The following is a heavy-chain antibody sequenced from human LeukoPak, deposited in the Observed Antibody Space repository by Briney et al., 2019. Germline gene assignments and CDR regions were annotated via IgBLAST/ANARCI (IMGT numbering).Heavy chain of an antibody. D-gene: IGHD2-21*02. CDR2: IRYDGSDK. CDR1: GFNLSNYD. CDR3: AKGDTS. V-gene: IGHV3-30*02. Sequence: PAGSLRLACAASGFNLSNYDIDWARQAPGKGLEWVAFIRYDGSDKYYADSVMGRFTISRDNSKDSLYLQMNSLRTEDTAVYYRAKGDTSWGQGTLVTVSS. J-gene: IGHJ5*02.